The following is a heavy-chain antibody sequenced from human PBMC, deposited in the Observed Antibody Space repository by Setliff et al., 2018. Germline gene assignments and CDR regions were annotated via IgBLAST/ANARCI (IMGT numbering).Heavy chain of an antibody. CDR1: GGSISSSSYY. D-gene: IGHD3-22*01. CDR3: AKDRGRFTSPFSTMKDY. Sequence: ETLSLTCIVSGGSISSSSYYWGWIRQPPGKGLEWIGSIDYSGTIYYNPSLKSRVTISVDTSKDQVSLKLSSVTAADTAVYYCAKDRGRFTSPFSTMKDYWGQGTLVTVPQ. V-gene: IGHV4-39*07. CDR2: IDYSGTI. J-gene: IGHJ4*02.